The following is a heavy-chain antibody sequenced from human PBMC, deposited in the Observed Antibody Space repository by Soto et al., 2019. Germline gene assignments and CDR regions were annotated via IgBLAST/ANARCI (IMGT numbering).Heavy chain of an antibody. Sequence: PSETLTLTCTVSGGSISSYSWRWIRQPPGKGLEWIGYIYYSGSTNYNPSLKSRVTISVDTSKNQFSLKLSSVTAADTAVYYCARQPSPNFGGNYYGMDVWGQGTTVTVS. CDR3: ARQPSPNFGGNYYGMDV. D-gene: IGHD3-10*01. CDR2: IYYSGST. V-gene: IGHV4-59*08. J-gene: IGHJ6*02. CDR1: GGSISSYS.